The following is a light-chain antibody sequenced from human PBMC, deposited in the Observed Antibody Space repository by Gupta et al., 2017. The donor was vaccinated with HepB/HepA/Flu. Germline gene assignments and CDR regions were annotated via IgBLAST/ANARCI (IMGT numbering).Light chain of an antibody. Sequence: VLTQPPSVSGAPRQRVTISCSGSTTNIVTYSVSWYQQLPGKPPNLLIYYDNHLPSGISDRFSGSNDSSSVSLAITMPQLKDEDDYYCYTQAYRIKTVVFGGGTKLTVL. J-gene: IGLJ2*01. CDR3: YTQAYRIKTVV. CDR1: TTNIVTYS. CDR2: YDN. V-gene: IGLV1-36*01.